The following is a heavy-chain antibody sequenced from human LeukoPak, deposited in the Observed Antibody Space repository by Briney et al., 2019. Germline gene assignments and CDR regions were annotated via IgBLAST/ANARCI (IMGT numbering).Heavy chain of an antibody. CDR1: GYSFTSYW. V-gene: IGHV5-51*04. CDR2: IYPGDSDT. D-gene: IGHD3-10*01. Sequence: GESLKISCKGSGYSFTSYWIGWVRQMPGKGLEWMGIIYPGDSDTRYSPSFQGQVTISADKPISTAYLQWTSLKVSDTAIYYCARSGSAVSFDPWGQGTLVTVSS. CDR3: ARSGSAVSFDP. J-gene: IGHJ5*02.